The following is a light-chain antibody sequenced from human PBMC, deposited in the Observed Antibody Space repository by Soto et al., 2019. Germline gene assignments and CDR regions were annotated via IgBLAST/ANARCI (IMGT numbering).Light chain of an antibody. V-gene: IGKV3D-15*01. J-gene: IGKJ4*01. Sequence: ALPPSPATLSVSPDERVTLSCSASENVGTNLAWYQQRPGQPPRLLSYGSSTSATGISAIFSGSGSRTEFTFTISRLQSEDSAVYYCQQYNNWRLSFGGGTRVEI. CDR1: ENVGTN. CDR3: QQYNNWRLS. CDR2: GSS.